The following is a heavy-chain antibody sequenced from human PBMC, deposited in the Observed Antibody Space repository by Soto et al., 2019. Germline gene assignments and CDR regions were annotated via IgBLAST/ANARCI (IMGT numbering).Heavy chain of an antibody. CDR3: ASWHEREHAYDV. J-gene: IGHJ3*01. CDR1: GLTVSGKKY. CDR2: LYDVDGT. Sequence: ESGGGLIQPGESLRLSCAAFGLTVSGKKYVAWVRQAPGKGLEWVSALYDVDGTYYADSMKGRFTTSRDSSKTTVYLQMNGLRPDDTAVYYCASWHEREHAYDVWGQGTTVTVSS. D-gene: IGHD1-1*01. V-gene: IGHV3-53*01.